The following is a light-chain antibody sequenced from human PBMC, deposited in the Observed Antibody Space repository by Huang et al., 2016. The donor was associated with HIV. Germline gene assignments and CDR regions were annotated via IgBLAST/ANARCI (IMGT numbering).Light chain of an antibody. V-gene: IGKV1-39*01. J-gene: IGKJ1*01. CDR1: QNITKS. CDR3: QQSFSVPRT. CDR2: TAS. Sequence: DIQMTQSPPSLSASVGDRVTFTCRANQNITKSLNWYQQKPGKAPKLLIYTASTLESGSPSRFSGSGSGSRFNISIVNLQPEDFATYYCQQSFSVPRTFG.